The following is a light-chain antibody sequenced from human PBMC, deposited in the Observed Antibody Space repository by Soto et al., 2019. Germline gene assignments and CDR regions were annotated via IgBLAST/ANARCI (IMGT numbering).Light chain of an antibody. J-gene: IGKJ1*01. CDR1: QSVSSN. Sequence: EMVMTQSPATLSVSPGERSTLSFSSSQSVSSNLAWYQQNPGQAPRLLIDGASTRATGIPARFSGSGSGTEFTLTISSLQSEDFAVYYCQQYNNWPRTFGQGTKVDIK. CDR3: QQYNNWPRT. CDR2: GAS. V-gene: IGKV3-15*01.